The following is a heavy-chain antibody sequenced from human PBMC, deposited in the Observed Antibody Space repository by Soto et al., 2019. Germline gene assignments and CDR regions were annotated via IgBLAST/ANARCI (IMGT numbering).Heavy chain of an antibody. Sequence: QVQLVESGGGVVQPGRSLRLSCAASGFTFSSYGMHWVRQAPGKGLEWVAVISYDGSNKYYADSVKGRFTISRDNSKNTLYLQMNSLRAEDTAVYYCAKEICGSFDACYYGMDVWGQGTTVTVSS. J-gene: IGHJ6*02. V-gene: IGHV3-30*18. CDR1: GFTFSSYG. CDR2: ISYDGSNK. CDR3: AKEICGSFDACYYGMDV. D-gene: IGHD6-13*01.